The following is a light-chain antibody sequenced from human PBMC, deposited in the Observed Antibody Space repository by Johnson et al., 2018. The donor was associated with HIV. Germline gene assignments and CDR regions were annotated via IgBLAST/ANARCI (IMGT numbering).Light chain of an antibody. CDR3: GTWDSSLRVGF. CDR1: SSNIGNNY. CDR2: DNN. V-gene: IGLV1-51*01. Sequence: QPVLTQPPSVSAAPGQKVTISCSGSSSNIGNNYVSWYQQLPGRAPKLLIYDNNKRPSGIPDRFSGSKSGTSATLGITGLQTGDEADYYCGTWDSSLRVGFFGTGTKVTVL. J-gene: IGLJ1*01.